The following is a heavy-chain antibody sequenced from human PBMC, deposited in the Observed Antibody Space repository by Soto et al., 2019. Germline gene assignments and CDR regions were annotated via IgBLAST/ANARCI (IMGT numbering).Heavy chain of an antibody. Sequence: GGTLRLSCAASGFTLNSYAMNWVRQAPGKGLEWVSGISARGEKTYYADSVKGRFTISRDNSKNTVYLQMNSLRAKDTAVFYCVKALPMYYYDSSGYSDYYYDMDVWGQGTTVTVSS. CDR1: GFTLNSYA. D-gene: IGHD3-22*01. CDR3: VKALPMYYYDSSGYSDYYYDMDV. CDR2: ISARGEKT. V-gene: IGHV3-23*01. J-gene: IGHJ6*02.